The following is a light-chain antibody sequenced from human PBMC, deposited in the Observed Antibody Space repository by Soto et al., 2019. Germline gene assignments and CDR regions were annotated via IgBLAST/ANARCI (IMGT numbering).Light chain of an antibody. J-gene: IGLJ3*02. CDR1: SSDVGGYNF. V-gene: IGLV2-23*02. CDR3: CAYVSSNTLL. CDR2: QVI. Sequence: QSALAQPASVSGSPGQSVTISCTGTSSDVGGYNFVSWYQQYPGKVPKLIIHQVIDRPSGISNRFSGSKSGNTASLIISGLQGDDEGDYYCCAYVSSNTLLFGGGTKLTVL.